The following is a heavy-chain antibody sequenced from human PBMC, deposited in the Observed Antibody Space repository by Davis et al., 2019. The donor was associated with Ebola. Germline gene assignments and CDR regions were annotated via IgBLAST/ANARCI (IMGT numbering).Heavy chain of an antibody. CDR1: GFTFNNAW. Sequence: GESLKISCAASGFTFNNAWMSWVRQAPGKGLEWVGRIKSKTDGGTTDYAAPVKGRFAMSRDDSKNTLYLQMNSLKIEDTAVYYCTTLSTVTTMYFDLWGRGTLVTVSS. D-gene: IGHD4-17*01. J-gene: IGHJ2*01. CDR2: IKSKTDGGTT. V-gene: IGHV3-15*01. CDR3: TTLSTVTTMYFDL.